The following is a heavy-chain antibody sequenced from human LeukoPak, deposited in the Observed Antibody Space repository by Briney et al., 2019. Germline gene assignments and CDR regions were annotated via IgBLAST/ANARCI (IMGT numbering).Heavy chain of an antibody. J-gene: IGHJ4*02. CDR1: GFTFSNYE. V-gene: IGHV3-48*03. D-gene: IGHD6-19*01. Sequence: PGGSLGLSCAASGFTFSNYEMNWVRQAPGKGLEWVSYISSSGSTIYYADSVKGRFTISRDNAKNSLFLQMNSLRAEDTAVYYCARGPSSGWYATYYFNFWGQGTLVTVSS. CDR3: ARGPSSGWYATYYFNF. CDR2: ISSSGSTI.